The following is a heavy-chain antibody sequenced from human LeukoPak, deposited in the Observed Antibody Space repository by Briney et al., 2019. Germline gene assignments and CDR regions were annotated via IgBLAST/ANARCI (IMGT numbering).Heavy chain of an antibody. CDR2: IKHSGST. J-gene: IGHJ4*02. CDR1: GGSFSGYY. D-gene: IGHD2-2*01. V-gene: IGHV4-34*01. Sequence: SETLSLTCAVYGGSFSGYYWSWIRQPPGKGLEWIGEIKHSGSTNYNPSLKSRVTISVDTSKNQFSLKLSSVTAADTAVYYCASGVVPAANWGQGTLVTVSS. CDR3: ASGVVPAAN.